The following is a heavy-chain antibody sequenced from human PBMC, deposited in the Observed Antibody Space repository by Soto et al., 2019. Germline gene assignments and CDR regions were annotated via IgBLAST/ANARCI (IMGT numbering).Heavy chain of an antibody. CDR3: ARGMYGSGSYYIGDAFDM. CDR2: IYRGGDT. D-gene: IGHD3-10*01. Sequence: VQLVESGGGLIQPGGSLRLSCAVSGFTVSYNYMNWVRQAPGKGLEWVSVIYRGGDTFYADSVKGRFTISRDNSKNTLYLQMNSLSAEDTAVYYCARGMYGSGSYYIGDAFDMWGQGTMVTVSS. V-gene: IGHV3-53*01. J-gene: IGHJ3*02. CDR1: GFTVSYNY.